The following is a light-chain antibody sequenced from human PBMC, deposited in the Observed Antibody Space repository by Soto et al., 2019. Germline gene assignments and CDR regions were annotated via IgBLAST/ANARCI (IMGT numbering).Light chain of an antibody. CDR3: AAWDDSLNGFYV. Sequence: QPVLTQPPSASGTPGQRVTISCSGGSSNIGTNSVNWYQQLPGRAPKLLIYNNDLRPSGVPDRFSGSKSGTSASLAISGLQSEDEADYYCAAWDDSLNGFYVFGIGTKLTVL. V-gene: IGLV1-44*01. CDR2: NND. CDR1: SSNIGTNS. J-gene: IGLJ1*01.